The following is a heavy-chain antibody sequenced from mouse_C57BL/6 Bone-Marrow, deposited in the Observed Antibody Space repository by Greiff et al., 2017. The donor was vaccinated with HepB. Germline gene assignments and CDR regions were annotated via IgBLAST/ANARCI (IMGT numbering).Heavy chain of an antibody. D-gene: IGHD1-1*01. V-gene: IGHV1-5*01. CDR3: TNYYGSSYDFDY. CDR1: GYTFTSYW. Sequence: EVMLVESGTVLARPGASVKMSCKTSGYTFTSYWMHWVKQRPGQGLEWIGAIYPGNSDTSYNQKFKGKAKLTAVTSASTAYMELSSLTNEDSAVYYCTNYYGSSYDFDYWGQGTTLTVSS. J-gene: IGHJ2*01. CDR2: IYPGNSDT.